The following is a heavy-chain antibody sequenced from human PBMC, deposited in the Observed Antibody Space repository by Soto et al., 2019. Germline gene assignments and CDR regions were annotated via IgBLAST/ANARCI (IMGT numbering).Heavy chain of an antibody. CDR3: ARVLGYCSGGSCYPSDY. J-gene: IGHJ4*02. CDR2: MNPNSGNT. V-gene: IGHV1-8*01. D-gene: IGHD2-15*01. Sequence: ASVKVSCKGAGYTFTSYDINWGRQATGQGLEWMGWMNPNSGNTGYAQKFQGRVTMTRNTSISTAYMELSSLRSEGTAVYYCARVLGYCSGGSCYPSDYWGQGTLVTVSS. CDR1: GYTFTSYD.